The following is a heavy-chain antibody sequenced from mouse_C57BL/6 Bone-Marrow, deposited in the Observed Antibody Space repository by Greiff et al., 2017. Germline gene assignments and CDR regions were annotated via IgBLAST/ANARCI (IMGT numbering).Heavy chain of an antibody. D-gene: IGHD1-1*01. Sequence: EVKVVESGGGLVQSGRSLRLSCATSGFTFSDFYMEWVRQAPGQGLEWIAASRNKANDYTTEYSASVKGRFIVSRDTSKGILYLQMNALRAEDTAIYYSARDVPPTTVVRRGYWYFDVWGTGTTVTVSS. CDR1: GFTFSDFY. CDR3: ARDVPPTTVVRRGYWYFDV. V-gene: IGHV7-1*01. J-gene: IGHJ1*03. CDR2: SRNKANDYTT.